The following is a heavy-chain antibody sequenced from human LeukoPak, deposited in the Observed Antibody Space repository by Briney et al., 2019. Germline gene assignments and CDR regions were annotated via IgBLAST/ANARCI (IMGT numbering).Heavy chain of an antibody. V-gene: IGHV3-23*01. CDR1: GFTFSRNA. CDR3: AKDANYFDSGSYLIPFDF. J-gene: IGHJ4*02. D-gene: IGHD3-22*01. CDR2: ISGNGVGT. Sequence: GGSLRLSCAASGFTFSRNAMNWVRQAPGKGLEWVASISGNGVGTYYADSVKGRLNISRDNSKNTLYLQMNSLRTEDTAVYHCAKDANYFDSGSYLIPFDFWGQGTLVTVSS.